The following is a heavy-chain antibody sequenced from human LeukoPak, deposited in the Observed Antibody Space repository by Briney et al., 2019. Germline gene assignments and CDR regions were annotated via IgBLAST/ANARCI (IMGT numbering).Heavy chain of an antibody. V-gene: IGHV3-11*01. CDR3: ARAPQNYYDSSGYYIDY. J-gene: IGHJ4*02. Sequence: LSLTCAVYGGSFSGYYWSWIRQAPGKGLEWVSYISSSGSTIYYADSVKGRFTISRDNAKNSLYLQMNSLRAEDTAVYYCARAPQNYYDSSGYYIDYWGQGTLVTVSS. CDR1: GGSFSGYY. D-gene: IGHD3-22*01. CDR2: ISSSGSTI.